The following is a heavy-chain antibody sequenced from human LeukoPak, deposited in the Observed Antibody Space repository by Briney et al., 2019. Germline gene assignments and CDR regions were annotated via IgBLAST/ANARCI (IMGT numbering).Heavy chain of an antibody. CDR2: IYTSGST. CDR1: GDSISSGNSY. J-gene: IGHJ3*02. V-gene: IGHV4-61*02. CDR3: SRGYCSSTSCHRAFDI. D-gene: IGHD2-2*01. Sequence: SETLSLTCTVSGDSISSGNSYWSWIRLPAGKGLEWIGRIYTSGSTNYNPSLKSRVTISVDTSKNQFSLKLSSVTAADTAVYFCSRGYCSSTSCHRAFDIWGQGTMVTVS.